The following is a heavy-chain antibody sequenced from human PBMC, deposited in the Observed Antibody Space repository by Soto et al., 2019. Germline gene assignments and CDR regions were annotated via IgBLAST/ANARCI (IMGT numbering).Heavy chain of an antibody. CDR2: IWYDGINK. CDR1: GFTFSSYG. V-gene: IGHV3-33*01. D-gene: IGHD3-22*01. CDR3: ARDYYDSSGYKTVDY. J-gene: IGHJ4*02. Sequence: QVQLVESGGGVVQPGRSLRLSCAASGFTFSSYGMHWVRQAPGKGLEWVALIWYDGINKYHADSVKGRFTISRDNSKNTRYLQMNSLRAEDTAVYYCARDYYDSSGYKTVDYWGQGTLVTVSS.